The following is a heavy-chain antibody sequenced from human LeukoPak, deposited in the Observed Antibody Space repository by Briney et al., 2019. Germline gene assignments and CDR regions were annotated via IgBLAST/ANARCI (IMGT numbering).Heavy chain of an antibody. CDR2: IYHSGST. V-gene: IGHV4-38-2*01. Sequence: SETLSLTCAVSAYSISSGYYWGWIRQPPGKGLEWIGSIYHSGSTYYNPSLKSRVTISVDTSKNQFSLKLSSVTAADTAVYYCARLGWGYYDPLGVDYWGQGTLVTVSS. D-gene: IGHD3-3*01. J-gene: IGHJ4*02. CDR1: AYSISSGYY. CDR3: ARLGWGYYDPLGVDY.